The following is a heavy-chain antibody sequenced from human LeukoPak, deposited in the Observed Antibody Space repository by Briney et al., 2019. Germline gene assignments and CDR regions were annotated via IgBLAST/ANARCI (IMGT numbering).Heavy chain of an antibody. CDR3: ARVVAVAGTSYYYYYGMDV. D-gene: IGHD6-19*01. J-gene: IGHJ6*02. Sequence: SQTLSLTCTVSGGSISSGDCYWSCIRQPPGKGLEWIGYIYYSGSTYYNPSLKSRVTISVDTSKNQFSLKLSSVTAADTAVYYCARVVAVAGTSYYYYYGMDVWGQGTTVTVSS. V-gene: IGHV4-30-4*01. CDR2: IYYSGST. CDR1: GGSISSGDCY.